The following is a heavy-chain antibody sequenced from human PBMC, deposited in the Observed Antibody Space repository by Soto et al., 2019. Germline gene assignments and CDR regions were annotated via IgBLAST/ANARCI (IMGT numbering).Heavy chain of an antibody. CDR1: GGSFSSYA. V-gene: IGHV1-69*01. J-gene: IGHJ6*02. D-gene: IGHD6-13*01. Sequence: SVKGSCKASGGSFSSYAISWGRQSAGQGLEWMGGIIPIVGTGDYAQNFQGRVTITADESTSTAYMELSSLRSEDTAMYYCARDLRAAGRPGMDVWGQGTTVTV. CDR2: IIPIVGTG. CDR3: ARDLRAAGRPGMDV.